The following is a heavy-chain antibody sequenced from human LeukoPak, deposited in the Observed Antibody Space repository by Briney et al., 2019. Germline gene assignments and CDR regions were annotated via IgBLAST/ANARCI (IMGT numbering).Heavy chain of an antibody. J-gene: IGHJ4*02. V-gene: IGHV3-53*01. CDR1: GFTVSNNY. Sequence: GGSLRLSCAASGFTVSNNYMNWVRQAPGKGLEWVSVIYSGGGTYYADSVKGRFTISRDNSKNTRYLQMNSLRAEDTAVYYCARKRCGGDCPFDYWGQGTLVTVSS. CDR2: IYSGGGT. D-gene: IGHD2-21*02. CDR3: ARKRCGGDCPFDY.